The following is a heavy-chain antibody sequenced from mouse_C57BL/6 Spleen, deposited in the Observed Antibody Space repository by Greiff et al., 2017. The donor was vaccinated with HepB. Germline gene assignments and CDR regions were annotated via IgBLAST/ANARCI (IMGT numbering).Heavy chain of an antibody. CDR2: IDPENGDT. J-gene: IGHJ4*01. CDR1: GFNIKDDY. CDR3: TTGDGSRGYAMDY. V-gene: IGHV14-4*01. D-gene: IGHD1-1*01. Sequence: EVKLMESGAELVRPGASVKLSCTASGFNIKDDYMHWVKQRPEQGLEWIGWIDPENGDTEYASKFQGKATITADTSSNTAYLQLSSLTSEDTAVYYCTTGDGSRGYAMDYWGQGTSVTVSS.